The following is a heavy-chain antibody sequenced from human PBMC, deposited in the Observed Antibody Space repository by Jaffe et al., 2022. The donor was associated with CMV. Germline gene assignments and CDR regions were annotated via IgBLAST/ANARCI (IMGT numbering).Heavy chain of an antibody. D-gene: IGHD6-19*01. CDR2: INHSGST. CDR3: ARVGVAVAAHNHAFDI. Sequence: QVQLQQWGAGLLKPSETLSLTCAVYGGSFSGYYWSWIRQPPGKGLEWIGEINHSGSTNYNPSLKSRVTISVDTSKNQFSLKLSSVTAADTAVYYCARVGVAVAAHNHAFDIWGQGTMVTVSS. CDR1: GGSFSGYY. J-gene: IGHJ3*02. V-gene: IGHV4-34*01.